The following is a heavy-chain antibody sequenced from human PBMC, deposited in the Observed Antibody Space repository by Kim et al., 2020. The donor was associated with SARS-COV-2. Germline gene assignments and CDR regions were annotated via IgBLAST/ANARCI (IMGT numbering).Heavy chain of an antibody. CDR2: INTNTWKP. V-gene: IGHV7-4-1*02. Sequence: ASVKVSCKASGYTFNSYAMNWVRQAPGQGLEWMGWINTNTWKPMYAQGFTGRFVFSLDTSVSTAYLQITSLKVEDTAVYYCARGGENYGSGSFYTHWFDP. J-gene: IGHJ5*02. CDR1: GYTFNSYA. CDR3: ARGGENYGSGSFYTHWFDP. D-gene: IGHD3-10*01.